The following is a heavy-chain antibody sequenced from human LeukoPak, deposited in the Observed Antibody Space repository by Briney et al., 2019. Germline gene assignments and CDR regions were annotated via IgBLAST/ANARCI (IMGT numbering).Heavy chain of an antibody. CDR1: GGSISNYY. Sequence: SETLSLTCNVSGGSISNYYWSWIRQPAGKGLEWIGYIYYSGSTNYNPSLKSRVTISVDTSKNQFSLKLSSVTAADTAVYYCARLRGSYLDYWGQGTLVTVSS. CDR2: IYYSGST. D-gene: IGHD3-16*01. V-gene: IGHV4-59*08. J-gene: IGHJ4*02. CDR3: ARLRGSYLDY.